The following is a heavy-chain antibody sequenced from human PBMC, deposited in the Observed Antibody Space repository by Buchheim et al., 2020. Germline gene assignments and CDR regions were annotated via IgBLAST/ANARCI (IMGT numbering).Heavy chain of an antibody. Sequence: QVQLQESGPGLVRPSETLSLTCTVSRGSVSRSSYYWNWIRQPPGKGLEWIGYIYYSGSTKYNPSLMSRVTISVDTPKNQFSLKLSSVTAADTAVYYCASRDDYYYYGLDVWGQGTT. CDR1: RGSVSRSSYY. J-gene: IGHJ6*02. CDR2: IYYSGST. CDR3: ASRDDYYYYGLDV. V-gene: IGHV4-61*01.